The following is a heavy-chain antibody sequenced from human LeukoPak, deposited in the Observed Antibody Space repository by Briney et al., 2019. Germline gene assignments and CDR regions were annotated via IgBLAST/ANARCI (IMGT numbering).Heavy chain of an antibody. CDR2: INPNSGGA. Sequence: ASVKVSCKAPGYTFTGYYMHWVRQAPGQGLEWMGRINPNSGGANYAQKFQNRVTMTRDTSISTAYMELSRLRSDDTAVYYCASEEQVAGLTLLDYWGQGTLVTVSS. CDR1: GYTFTGYY. J-gene: IGHJ4*02. D-gene: IGHD6-19*01. V-gene: IGHV1-2*06. CDR3: ASEEQVAGLTLLDY.